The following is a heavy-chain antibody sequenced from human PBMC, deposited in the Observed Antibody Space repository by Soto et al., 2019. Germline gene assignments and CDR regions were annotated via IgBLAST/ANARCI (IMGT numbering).Heavy chain of an antibody. CDR1: GYTFTGYY. Sequence: QVQLVQSGAEVKKPGASVKVSCKASGYTFTGYYMHWVRQAPGQGLEWMGWINPNSGDTNYAQKFQGWVTMTRDTSISTAYMKLSRLRSDDTAVYYGARGGDLYCSGGSCYSWFDPWGQGTLVTVSS. J-gene: IGHJ5*02. V-gene: IGHV1-2*04. D-gene: IGHD2-15*01. CDR2: INPNSGDT. CDR3: ARGGDLYCSGGSCYSWFDP.